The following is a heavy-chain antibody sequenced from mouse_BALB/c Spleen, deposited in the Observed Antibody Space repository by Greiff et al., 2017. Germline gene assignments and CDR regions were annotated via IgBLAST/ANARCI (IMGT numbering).Heavy chain of an antibody. Sequence: VQLQQSGAELAKPGASVKMSCKASGYTFTSYWMHWVKQRPGQGLEWIGYINPSTGYTEYNQKFKDKATLTADKSSSTAYMQLSSLTSEDSAVYYCARGRTMMDYWGQGTTLTVSS. CDR2: INPSTGYT. V-gene: IGHV1-7*01. D-gene: IGHD2-3*01. CDR3: ARGRTMMDY. J-gene: IGHJ2*01. CDR1: GYTFTSYW.